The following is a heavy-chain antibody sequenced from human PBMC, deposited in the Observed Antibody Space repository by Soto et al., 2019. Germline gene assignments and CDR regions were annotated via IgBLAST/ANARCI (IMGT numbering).Heavy chain of an antibody. CDR3: ARVKGGTTRRAFDS. D-gene: IGHD1-7*01. J-gene: IGHJ4*02. Sequence: PSETLSLTCTVSGDSISSGGYYWSWIRQHPGKGLEWIGYIYDNGGAYYSPSLKGRVVISVDRSENQFSPRLSSVTAADTAVYYCARVKGGTTRRAFDSWGQGTLVTVSS. CDR1: GDSISSGGYY. CDR2: IYDNGGA. V-gene: IGHV4-31*03.